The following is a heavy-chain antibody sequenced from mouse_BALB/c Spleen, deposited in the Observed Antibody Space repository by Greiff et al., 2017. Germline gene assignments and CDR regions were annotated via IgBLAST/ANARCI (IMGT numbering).Heavy chain of an antibody. CDR3: ARGYGNYGGYCDV. Sequence: ESGPGLVKPSQSLSLTCSVTGYSITSGYYWNWIRQFPGNKLEWMGYISYDGSNNYNPSLKNRISITRDTSKNQFFLKLNSVTTEDTATYYCARGYGNYGGYCDVWGAGTTVTVAS. V-gene: IGHV3-6*02. CDR2: ISYDGSN. D-gene: IGHD2-10*02. J-gene: IGHJ1*01. CDR1: GYSITSGYY.